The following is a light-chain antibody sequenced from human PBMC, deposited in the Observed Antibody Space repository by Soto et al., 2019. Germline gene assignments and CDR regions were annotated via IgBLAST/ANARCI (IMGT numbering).Light chain of an antibody. CDR2: GAS. J-gene: IGKJ1*01. V-gene: IGKV3-15*01. CDR1: QSTSSN. Sequence: EIVLTPSPAIISKSPGERATLSCRASQSTSSNLAWYQHKPGQGPRLLIYGASTRATGVPARFSGSGSGTEFTLTISSLQSEDFAVYYCQQDNNWPETFGQGTKLDIK. CDR3: QQDNNWPET.